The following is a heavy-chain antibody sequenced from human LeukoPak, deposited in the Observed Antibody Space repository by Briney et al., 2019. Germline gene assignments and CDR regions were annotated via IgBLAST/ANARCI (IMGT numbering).Heavy chain of an antibody. CDR3: AGRSGSFDQ. J-gene: IGHJ4*02. CDR1: GFTFRNYL. V-gene: IGHV3-7*01. D-gene: IGHD3-10*01. CDR2: IKQDGSKK. Sequence: PGGSLRLSCAASGFTFRNYLMSWVRQAPGKGLEWVANIKQDGSKKNYLDSVKGRFTISRDNSQNSLYLQMNSLSVDDTAVYYCAGRSGSFDQWGQGTLVTVSS.